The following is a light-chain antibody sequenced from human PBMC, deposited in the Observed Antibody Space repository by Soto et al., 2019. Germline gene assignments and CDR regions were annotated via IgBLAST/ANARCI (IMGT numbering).Light chain of an antibody. Sequence: QSVLTQPASVSGSPGQSITISCTGTSIDVGGYNYVSWYQHHPGKAPKLMIFDVSNRPSGVSNRFSGSKSGNTASLTISGLQPEDEADYYCISYTTSNTRQIVFGTGTKLTVL. CDR3: ISYTTSNTRQIV. V-gene: IGLV2-14*03. CDR2: DVS. CDR1: SIDVGGYNY. J-gene: IGLJ1*01.